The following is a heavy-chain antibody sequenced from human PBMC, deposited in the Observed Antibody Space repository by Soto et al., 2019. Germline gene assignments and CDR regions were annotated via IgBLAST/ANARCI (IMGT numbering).Heavy chain of an antibody. V-gene: IGHV3-23*04. J-gene: IGHJ4*02. Sequence: EVQLVESGGGLVEPGGSLRLSCGVSGFPFAPSTMSWVRQAPGKGLEWVSTISVSVGSTYSADSVQGRFTVSSDISDNTLFLRMTSLTADDTAVYFCAKRDVPHSTSNAYFYDHWGRGVLVTVSS. CDR1: GFPFAPST. D-gene: IGHD2-21*02. CDR2: ISVSVGST. CDR3: AKRDVPHSTSNAYFYDH.